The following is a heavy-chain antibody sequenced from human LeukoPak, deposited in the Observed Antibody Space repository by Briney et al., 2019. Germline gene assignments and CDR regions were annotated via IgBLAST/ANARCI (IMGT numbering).Heavy chain of an antibody. CDR3: ARDNWNYGRAFDI. CDR2: IKQDGSEK. V-gene: IGHV3-7*01. D-gene: IGHD1-7*01. J-gene: IGHJ3*02. CDR1: GFTFSSYW. Sequence: GRSLRLSCAASGFTFSSYWMSWVRQAPGKGLEWVANIKQDGSEKYYVDSVKGRFTISSDNAKNSLYLQMNSLRAEDTAVYYCARDNWNYGRAFDIWGQGTMVTVSS.